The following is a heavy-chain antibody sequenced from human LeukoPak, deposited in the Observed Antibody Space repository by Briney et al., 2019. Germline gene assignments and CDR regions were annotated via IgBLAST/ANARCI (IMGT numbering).Heavy chain of an antibody. J-gene: IGHJ4*02. CDR2: INASGGTT. V-gene: IGHV3-23*01. CDR3: AKDYYYDSSGYYAYTYYFDY. Sequence: GGSLRLSCAASGFTFSSYAMSWVRQAPGKGLEWVSAINASGGTTYYSDSVKGRFTISRDNSKNTLFLQMNSLRAEDTAVYYCAKDYYYDSSGYYAYTYYFDYWGQGTLVTVSS. D-gene: IGHD3-22*01. CDR1: GFTFSSYA.